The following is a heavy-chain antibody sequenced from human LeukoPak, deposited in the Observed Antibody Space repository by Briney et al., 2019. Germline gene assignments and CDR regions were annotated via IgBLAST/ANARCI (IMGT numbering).Heavy chain of an antibody. Sequence: EASVKVSCTASGYTFTSNYTHWVRQAPGQGLEWMGMIYPRDGSTSYAQKFQGRVTVTRDTSTSTVHMELSGLRSEDTAVYYCARDQEGFDYWGQGTLVTVSS. CDR1: GYTFTSNY. CDR3: ARDQEGFDY. J-gene: IGHJ4*02. CDR2: IYPRDGST. V-gene: IGHV1-46*01.